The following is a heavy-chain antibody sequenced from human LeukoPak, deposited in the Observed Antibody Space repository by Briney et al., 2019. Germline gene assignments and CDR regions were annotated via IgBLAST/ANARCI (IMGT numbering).Heavy chain of an antibody. V-gene: IGHV3-48*03. CDR3: ARESGYYDSSGYYYGPNWFDP. Sequence: GGSLRLSCAASGFTFSRYEMNWVRQAPGKGLEWVSYISSSGSTIYYADSVKGRFTISRDNAKNSLYLQMNSLRAEDTAVYYCARESGYYDSSGYYYGPNWFDPWGQGTLVTVSS. D-gene: IGHD3-22*01. CDR1: GFTFSRYE. J-gene: IGHJ5*02. CDR2: ISSSGSTI.